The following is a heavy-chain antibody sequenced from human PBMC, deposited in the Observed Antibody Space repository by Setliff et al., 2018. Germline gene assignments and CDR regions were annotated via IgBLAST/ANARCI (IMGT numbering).Heavy chain of an antibody. D-gene: IGHD3-16*01. CDR1: GYTFGAHY. CDR3: ARDVGGFTHAFDI. Sequence: ASVKVSCKASGYTFGAHYIHWVRQAPGQGFEWMGWINPNSGDTNYAQNFQGRVTMTRDTSINTVYMDLSGLTSDDSAVYYCARDVGGFTHAFDIWGQGTMVTVSS. CDR2: INPNSGDT. J-gene: IGHJ3*02. V-gene: IGHV1-2*02.